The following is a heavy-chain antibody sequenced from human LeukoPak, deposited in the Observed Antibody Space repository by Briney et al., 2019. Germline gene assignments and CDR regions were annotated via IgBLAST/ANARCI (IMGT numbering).Heavy chain of an antibody. J-gene: IGHJ4*02. V-gene: IGHV4-59*01. CDR2: IYYSGST. D-gene: IGHD6-13*01. CDR1: GVSISSYY. CDR3: ARGSDSSSWYYFDY. Sequence: PSETLSLTCTVSGVSISSYYWSWIRQPPGKGLEWIGYIYYSGSTNYNPSLKTRVTISVDTSKNQFPLKLSSVTAADTAVYYCARGSDSSSWYYFDYWGQGALVTVSS.